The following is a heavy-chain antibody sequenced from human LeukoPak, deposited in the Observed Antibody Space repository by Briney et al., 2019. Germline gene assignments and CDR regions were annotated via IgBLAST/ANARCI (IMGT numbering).Heavy chain of an antibody. CDR1: GGSISSSSYY. CDR3: AREIYPATFDY. V-gene: IGHV4-61*02. D-gene: IGHD2-15*01. Sequence: SETLSLTCTVSGGSISSSSYYWSWIRQPAGKGLEWIGRIYTSGSTNYNPSLKSRVTISVDTSKNQFSLKLSSVTAADTAVYYCAREIYPATFDYWGQGTLVTVSS. J-gene: IGHJ4*02. CDR2: IYTSGST.